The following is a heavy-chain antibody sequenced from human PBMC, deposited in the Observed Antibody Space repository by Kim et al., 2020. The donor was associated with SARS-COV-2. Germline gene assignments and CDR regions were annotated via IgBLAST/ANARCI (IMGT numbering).Heavy chain of an antibody. J-gene: IGHJ6*01. D-gene: IGHD3-22*01. CDR2: ISYDGSNK. CDR3: AKDRFYYDSSGYYWYYSYCGMDV. Sequence: GGSLRLSCAASGFTFSSYGMHWVRQAPGKGLEWVAVISYDGSNKYYADSVKGRFTISRDNSKNTLYLQMNSLRAEDTAVYYCAKDRFYYDSSGYYWYYSYCGMDVWGQGTTVPVSS. CDR1: GFTFSSYG. V-gene: IGHV3-30*18.